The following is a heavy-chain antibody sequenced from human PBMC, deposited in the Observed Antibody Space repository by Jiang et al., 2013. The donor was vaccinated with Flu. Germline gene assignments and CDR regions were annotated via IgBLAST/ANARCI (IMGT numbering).Heavy chain of an antibody. J-gene: IGHJ4*02. CDR3: ASQHWDHGVGSYYMSH. D-gene: IGHD3-10*01. Sequence: GESLRISCKGSGYSFANYWITWVRQMPGKGLEWMGRIDPIDSYSSYSPSFQGHVNISVDMSISTVYLQWSSLQASDTAVYYCASQHWDHGVGSYYMSHWGQGTLVTVSS. CDR1: GYSFANYW. V-gene: IGHV5-10-1*01. CDR2: IDPIDSYS.